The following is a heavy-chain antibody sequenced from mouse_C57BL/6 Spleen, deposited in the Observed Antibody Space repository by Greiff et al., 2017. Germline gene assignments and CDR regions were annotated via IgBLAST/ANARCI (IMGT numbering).Heavy chain of an antibody. V-gene: IGHV1-39*01. D-gene: IGHD1-1*01. CDR1: GYSFTDYN. Sequence: VQLNESGPELVKPGASVKISCKASGYSFTDYNMNWVKQSNGKSLEWIGVINPNYGTTSYNQKFKGKATLTVDQSSSTAYMQLNSLTSEDSAVYYCAIGSYYYGSSLYWYFDVWGTGTTVTVSS. J-gene: IGHJ1*03. CDR2: INPNYGTT. CDR3: AIGSYYYGSSLYWYFDV.